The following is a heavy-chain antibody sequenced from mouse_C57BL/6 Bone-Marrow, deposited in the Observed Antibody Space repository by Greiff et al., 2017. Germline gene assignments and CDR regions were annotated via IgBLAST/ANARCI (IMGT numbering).Heavy chain of an antibody. J-gene: IGHJ4*01. CDR3: ASPNWDGAMDY. Sequence: QVQLQQPGAELVMPGASVKLSCKASGYTFTSYWMHWVKQRPGQGLEWIGEIDPSDSYTNYNQKFKGKSTLTVDKSSSTAYMQRSSLTSEESAVYYCASPNWDGAMDYWGQGTSVTVSS. V-gene: IGHV1-69*01. CDR1: GYTFTSYW. CDR2: IDPSDSYT. D-gene: IGHD4-1*02.